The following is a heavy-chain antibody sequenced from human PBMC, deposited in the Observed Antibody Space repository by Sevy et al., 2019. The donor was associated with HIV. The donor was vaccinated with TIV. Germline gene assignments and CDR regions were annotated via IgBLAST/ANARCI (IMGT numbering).Heavy chain of an antibody. J-gene: IGHJ4*02. V-gene: IGHV3-23*01. Sequence: GGSLRLSCEASGFTFSSYGMSWVRQAPGNGLEWVSGISGSGGSTYYADSVKGRFTITRDNSKNTLYLQMNSLRAEDTALYYCAKIQGDLWSGHFDYSGQGTLVTVSS. CDR1: GFTFSSYG. CDR3: AKIQGDLWSGHFDY. D-gene: IGHD3-3*01. CDR2: ISGSGGST.